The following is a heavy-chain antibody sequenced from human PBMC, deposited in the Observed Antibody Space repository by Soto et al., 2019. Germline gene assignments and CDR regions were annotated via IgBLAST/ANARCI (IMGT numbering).Heavy chain of an antibody. J-gene: IGHJ6*02. CDR2: ISGSGGST. CDR3: AKEGSGWYLGYYYGMDV. Sequence: PGGSLRLSCAAPGFTFSSYAMSWVRQAPGKGLERVSAISGSGGSTYYAVSVKGRFTISRDNSKNTLYLQVNSLRAEDTAVYYCAKEGSGWYLGYYYGMDVWGQGTTVTVSS. CDR1: GFTFSSYA. V-gene: IGHV3-23*01. D-gene: IGHD6-19*01.